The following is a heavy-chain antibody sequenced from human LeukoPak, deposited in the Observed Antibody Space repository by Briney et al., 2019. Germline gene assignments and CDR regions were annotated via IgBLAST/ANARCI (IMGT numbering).Heavy chain of an antibody. D-gene: IGHD3-22*01. CDR2: IIHIFGTA. J-gene: IGHJ6*03. CDR3: ARGGDYDSSGYYSYYYYMDV. CDR1: GGTFSSYA. V-gene: IGHV1-69*05. Sequence: LGASVKLSCKASGGTFSSYAISWVRQAPGQGLEWMGGIIHIFGTANYAQKFQGRVTITTDESTSTAYMELSSLRSEDTAVYYCARGGDYDSSGYYSYYYYMDVWGKGTTVTVSS.